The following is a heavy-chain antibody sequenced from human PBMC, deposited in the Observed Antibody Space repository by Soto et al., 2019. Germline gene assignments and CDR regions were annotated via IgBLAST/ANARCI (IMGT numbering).Heavy chain of an antibody. V-gene: IGHV3-7*03. CDR1: GFSFSSYC. D-gene: IGHD2-15*01. J-gene: IGHJ3*02. Sequence: PXVCLRLSCAASGFSFSSYCMSWVRQAPGKGLEWVANIKQDGSEKYYVDSVKGRFTISRDNAKNSLYLQMNSLRAEDTAVYYCARDRVVVVAAALLDAFDTWAQGTMVTVSS. CDR3: ARDRVVVVAAALLDAFDT. CDR2: IKQDGSEK.